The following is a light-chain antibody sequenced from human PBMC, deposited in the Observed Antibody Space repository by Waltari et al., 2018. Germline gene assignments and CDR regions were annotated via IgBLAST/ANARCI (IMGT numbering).Light chain of an antibody. Sequence: DIQMTQSPSSLSASVGDKVTITCPASQGIRHYLAWYQQKPGKVPKLLIYAASTLQSGVPSRFTGSGSGTEFTLTISSLQPEDVATYYCQKYSGAPLTFGGGTKVEIK. CDR1: QGIRHY. CDR2: AAS. V-gene: IGKV1-27*01. CDR3: QKYSGAPLT. J-gene: IGKJ4*01.